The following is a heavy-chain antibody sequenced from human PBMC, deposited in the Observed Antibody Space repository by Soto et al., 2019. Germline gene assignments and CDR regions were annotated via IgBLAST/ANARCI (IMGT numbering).Heavy chain of an antibody. Sequence: ASVKVSCKASGYTFTSYGISWVRQAPGQGLEWMGWISAYNGNTNYAQKLQGRVTMTTDTSTSTAYMELRSLRSDDTAVYYCARDSWNYLYSYYYGMDVWGQGTTVTVSS. D-gene: IGHD1-7*01. V-gene: IGHV1-18*04. J-gene: IGHJ6*02. CDR3: ARDSWNYLYSYYYGMDV. CDR1: GYTFTSYG. CDR2: ISAYNGNT.